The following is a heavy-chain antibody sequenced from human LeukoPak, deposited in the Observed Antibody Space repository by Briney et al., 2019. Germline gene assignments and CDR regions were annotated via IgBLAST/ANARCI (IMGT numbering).Heavy chain of an antibody. CDR2: MNPNSGNT. CDR3: ARANYYGSGKKDLDY. J-gene: IGHJ4*02. V-gene: IGHV1-8*01. Sequence: ASVKVSCKASGYTFTTYDINWVRQATGQGLEWMGWMNPNSGNTGYAQKFQGRVTMTRNTSVSTAYTELNSLRSEDTAVYYCARANYYGSGKKDLDYWGQGTLVTVSS. CDR1: GYTFTTYD. D-gene: IGHD3-10*01.